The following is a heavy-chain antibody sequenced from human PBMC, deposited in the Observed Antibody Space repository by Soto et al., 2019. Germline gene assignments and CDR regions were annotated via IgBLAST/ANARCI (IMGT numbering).Heavy chain of an antibody. J-gene: IGHJ5*02. CDR1: RFTFRSFT. CDR3: TRDASRDSSARGWFDP. CDR2: ISSNSAYI. V-gene: IGHV3-21*01. D-gene: IGHD6-13*01. Sequence: GGSLRLSCAASRFTFRSFTMHWVRQAPGKGLEWVSTISSNSAYIYYTDALRGRFTISRDNAKNSLHLQINSLRAEDTAVYYCTRDASRDSSARGWFDPWGPGTLVTVSS.